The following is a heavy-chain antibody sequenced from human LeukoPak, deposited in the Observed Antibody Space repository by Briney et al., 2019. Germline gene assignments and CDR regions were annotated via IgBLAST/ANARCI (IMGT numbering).Heavy chain of an antibody. CDR3: ARNYRATITLYHFDY. J-gene: IGHJ4*02. Sequence: SVKVSCKASGGTFSSCAISWVRQAPGQGLEWMGGIIPIFGTANYAQKFQGRVTITADESTSTAYMELSSLRSEDTAVYYCARNYRATITLYHFDYWGQGTLVTVSS. D-gene: IGHD5-12*01. CDR1: GGTFSSCA. CDR2: IIPIFGTA. V-gene: IGHV1-69*13.